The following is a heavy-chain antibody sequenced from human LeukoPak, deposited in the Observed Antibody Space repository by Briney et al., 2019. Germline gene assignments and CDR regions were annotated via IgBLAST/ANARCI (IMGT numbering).Heavy chain of an antibody. D-gene: IGHD2-2*01. CDR3: ARVWGYCSSTSCAWDYYYYYMDV. Sequence: SGTLSLTCAVSGGSISSSNWWSWVRQPPGKGLEWIGEIYHSGSTNCNPSLKSRVTISVDKSKNQFSLKLSSVTAADTAVYYCARVWGYCSSTSCAWDYYYYYMDVWGKGTTVTVSS. CDR2: IYHSGST. J-gene: IGHJ6*03. CDR1: GGSISSSNW. V-gene: IGHV4-4*02.